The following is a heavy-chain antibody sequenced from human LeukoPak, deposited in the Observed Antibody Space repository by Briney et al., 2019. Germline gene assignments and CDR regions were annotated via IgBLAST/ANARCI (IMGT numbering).Heavy chain of an antibody. D-gene: IGHD3-9*01. J-gene: IGHJ4*02. V-gene: IGHV4-59*01. CDR2: VHSSGST. Sequence: SETLSLTCTVSGGSISSFFWSWIRQPPGKGLEWIGYVHSSGSTKYNPPLKSRLIISVDMSKNQFSLKLRSVSVADTAVYYCARLAPGNYDILTGDPKVVFDYWGQGALVTVSS. CDR3: ARLAPGNYDILTGDPKVVFDY. CDR1: GGSISSFF.